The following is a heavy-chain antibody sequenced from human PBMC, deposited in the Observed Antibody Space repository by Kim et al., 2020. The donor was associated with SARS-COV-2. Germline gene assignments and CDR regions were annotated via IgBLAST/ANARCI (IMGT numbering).Heavy chain of an antibody. J-gene: IGHJ3*01. CDR2: VFYTGST. D-gene: IGHD6-25*01. CDR1: GGSISSYY. Sequence: SETLSLTCTVSGGSISSYYWNWNRQPPGKGLEWIGYVFYTGSTNYNPSLESRITISVDTSKTQFSLNLTSVTAADTAVYYCARLPSGRPGGNRAFDVWGQGTLVTVSS. V-gene: IGHV4-59*01. CDR3: ARLPSGRPGGNRAFDV.